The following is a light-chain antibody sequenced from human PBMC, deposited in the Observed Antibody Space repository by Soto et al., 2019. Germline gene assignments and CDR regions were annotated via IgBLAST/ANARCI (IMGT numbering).Light chain of an antibody. Sequence: QSALTQPRSVSGSPGQSVTISCTGTSSDVGAHKYVSWYQQHPGKAPKLMIYDVDKRPSGVPDRFSGSTSGNTASLTISGLQAEDEADYYCCSYAGNYVWVFGGGTKVTVL. V-gene: IGLV2-11*01. CDR3: CSYAGNYVWV. J-gene: IGLJ3*02. CDR2: DVD. CDR1: SSDVGAHKY.